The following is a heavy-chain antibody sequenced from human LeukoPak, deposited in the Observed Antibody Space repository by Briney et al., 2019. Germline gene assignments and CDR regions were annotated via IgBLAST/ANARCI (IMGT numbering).Heavy chain of an antibody. J-gene: IGHJ4*02. CDR3: AKGPHCSSTSCYRGYFDY. CDR2: ISGSGGST. V-gene: IGHV3-23*01. Sequence: PGGSLRLSCAASGFTFSSYAMSWVRQAPGKGLEWVSAISGSGGSTYYGDSVKGRFTISRDNSKNALYLQMNSLRAEDTAVYYCAKGPHCSSTSCYRGYFDYWGQGTLVTVSS. CDR1: GFTFSSYA. D-gene: IGHD2-2*01.